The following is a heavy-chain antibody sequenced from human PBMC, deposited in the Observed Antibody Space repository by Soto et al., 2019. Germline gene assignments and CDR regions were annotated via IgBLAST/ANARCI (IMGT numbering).Heavy chain of an antibody. J-gene: IGHJ6*02. Sequence: QVQLVQSGAEVKKPGSSVKVSCKASGGTFSSFTISWVRQAPGQGLDLMGGIIPIYGTANYAQKFQGRVTITADASTRTAYMELSSLRSEDTAVYYCAKDRRADWESYYDYAMDVWGQGITVTVSS. CDR3: AKDRRADWESYYDYAMDV. D-gene: IGHD1-26*01. CDR1: GGTFSSFT. CDR2: IIPIYGTA. V-gene: IGHV1-69*01.